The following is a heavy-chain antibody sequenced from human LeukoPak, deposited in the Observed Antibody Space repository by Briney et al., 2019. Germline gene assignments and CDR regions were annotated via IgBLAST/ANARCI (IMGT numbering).Heavy chain of an antibody. D-gene: IGHD3-16*01. V-gene: IGHV4-34*01. CDR2: ITNSGST. J-gene: IGHJ6*03. Sequence: SETLSLTCAVYGGSFSNYYWSWIRQSPGKGLEWIGEITNSGSTNYNPSLKSRVTITVDTSKNQFSPKLSSVTAADTAVYYCARGGGRKFFGGGAYYYMDVWGKGTTVAVSS. CDR3: ARGGGRKFFGGGAYYYMDV. CDR1: GGSFSNYY.